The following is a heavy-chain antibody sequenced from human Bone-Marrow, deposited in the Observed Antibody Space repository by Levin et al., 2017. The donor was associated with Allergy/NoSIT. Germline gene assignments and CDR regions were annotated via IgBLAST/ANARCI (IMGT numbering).Heavy chain of an antibody. CDR3: ARDVRDYTSRHFGWFDP. CDR1: GGSISSSHW. V-gene: IGHV4-4*02. J-gene: IGHJ5*02. Sequence: SETLSLTCAVSGGSISSSHWWTWVRQPPGKGLECIGQIYHSGSTNYNPSLKSRVTISLDKSKNQFSLKLNSVTAADTAVYYCARDVRDYTSRHFGWFDPGGQGTLVTVSS. D-gene: IGHD4-17*01. CDR2: IYHSGST.